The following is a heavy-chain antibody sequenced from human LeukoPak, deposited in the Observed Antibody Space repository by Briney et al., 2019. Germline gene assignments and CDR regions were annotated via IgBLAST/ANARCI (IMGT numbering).Heavy chain of an antibody. V-gene: IGHV3-33*01. J-gene: IGHJ5*02. CDR1: GSIFSSYG. D-gene: IGHD6-13*01. CDR2: IWFDGSNK. Sequence: HPGRSLRLPCAASGSIFSSYGMNWVRHAPGRGLEWVAIIWFDGSNKYYADSVKGRFTISRDNSKNTLYLQMNSLRAEDTAVYYCVRGGIAAARKNWFDPWGQGTLVTVSS. CDR3: VRGGIAAARKNWFDP.